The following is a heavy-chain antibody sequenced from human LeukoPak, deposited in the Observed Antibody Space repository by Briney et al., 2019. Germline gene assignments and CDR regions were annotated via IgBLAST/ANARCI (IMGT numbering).Heavy chain of an antibody. Sequence: ASVKVCCKASGYTFTSYAMKWVRQAPGQGVEWRGWSNTNSGKRTYAQGFTGRVVFSLGTSISTAYLHLSSLKAEDTAVYYCARGGYCSSPICYVLYFDYWGQGTLVTVSS. CDR1: GYTFTSYA. V-gene: IGHV7-4-1*02. CDR3: ARGGYCSSPICYVLYFDY. D-gene: IGHD2-2*01. CDR2: SNTNSGKR. J-gene: IGHJ4*02.